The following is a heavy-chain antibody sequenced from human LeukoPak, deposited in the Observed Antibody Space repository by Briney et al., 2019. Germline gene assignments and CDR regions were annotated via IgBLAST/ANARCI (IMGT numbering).Heavy chain of an antibody. J-gene: IGHJ5*02. CDR2: ISYDGSNK. Sequence: SGGSLRLSCAASGFTFSSYGMHWVRQAPGKGLEWVAVISYDGSNKYYADSVKGRFTISRDNSKNTLYLQMNSLRAEDTAVYYCAKGLFYGSGSYYNLFNWFDPWGQGTLVTVSS. V-gene: IGHV3-30*18. D-gene: IGHD3-10*01. CDR3: AKGLFYGSGSYYNLFNWFDP. CDR1: GFTFSSYG.